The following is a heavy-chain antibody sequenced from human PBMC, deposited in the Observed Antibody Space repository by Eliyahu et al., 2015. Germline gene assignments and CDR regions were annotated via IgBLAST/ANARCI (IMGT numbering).Heavy chain of an antibody. V-gene: IGHV4-34*01. CDR3: ARDVDGAFDS. Sequence: QVQLQQWGAGLLKPSETLSLTCAVYGGSFSGYYWTWIRQSPGKGLEWIGEIKDSGSTNFNPSLKSRVTISQDTSKNQFSLKLRSVTAADTAVYYCARDVDGAFDSWGRGTMVTVSA. J-gene: IGHJ3*02. CDR1: GGSFSGYY. D-gene: IGHD5-24*01. CDR2: IKDSGST.